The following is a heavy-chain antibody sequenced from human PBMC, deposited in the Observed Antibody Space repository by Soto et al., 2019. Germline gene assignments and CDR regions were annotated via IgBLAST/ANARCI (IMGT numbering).Heavy chain of an antibody. Sequence: GGSLRLSCAASGFTFNSHGMRWVRQAPGKGLEWVAAISYDGINKYYADSVKGRFTISRDDFKNTLYLQMNSLRAEDTSVYYCAKARRVRGLIIHDYWGQGTLVTVSS. V-gene: IGHV3-30*18. J-gene: IGHJ4*02. D-gene: IGHD3-10*01. CDR1: GFTFNSHG. CDR3: AKARRVRGLIIHDY. CDR2: ISYDGINK.